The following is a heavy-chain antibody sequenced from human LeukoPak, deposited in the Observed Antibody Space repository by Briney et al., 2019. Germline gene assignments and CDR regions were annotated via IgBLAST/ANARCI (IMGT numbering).Heavy chain of an antibody. CDR3: ARMHDSRGYYS. CDR2: INWNGAST. Sequence: GGSLRLSCAASGFTFDDYGMSWVRHAPGKGLEWVSGINWNGASTGYADSVKGRFTISRDNAKSSLYLQMNSLRAEDTALYYCARMHDSRGYYSWGQGTLVTVSS. V-gene: IGHV3-20*04. D-gene: IGHD3-22*01. J-gene: IGHJ4*02. CDR1: GFTFDDYG.